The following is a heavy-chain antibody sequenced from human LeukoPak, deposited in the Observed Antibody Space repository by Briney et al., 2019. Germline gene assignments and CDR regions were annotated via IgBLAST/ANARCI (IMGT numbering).Heavy chain of an antibody. V-gene: IGHV3-7*01. J-gene: IGHJ4*02. CDR1: GFTFSTYW. CDR3: AREAAAGIDY. D-gene: IGHD6-13*01. CDR2: IKQDGSEK. Sequence: GGSLRLSCAASGFTFSTYWMSWVRQAPGKGLEWVANIKQDGSEKYYLDSVKGRFTISRDNAKNSLYLQMNSLRAEDTAVYFCAREAAAGIDYWGQGTLVTVSS.